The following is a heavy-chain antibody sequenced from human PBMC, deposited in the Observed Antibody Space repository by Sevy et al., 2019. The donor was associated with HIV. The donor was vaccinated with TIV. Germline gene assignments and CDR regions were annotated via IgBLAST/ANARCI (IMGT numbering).Heavy chain of an antibody. CDR2: ISYDGNNK. J-gene: IGHJ6*02. D-gene: IGHD2-21*02. CDR1: GFTFGDYG. V-gene: IGHV3-30*18. Sequence: GGSLRLSCAASGFTFGDYGMHWVRQAPGKGLEWGAVISYDGNNKYYADSVKGRFTISRDNSKNTLFLQMNNLRPEDTAVYYRAKVTLPHFYYHGMDVWGQGTAVTVSS. CDR3: AKVTLPHFYYHGMDV.